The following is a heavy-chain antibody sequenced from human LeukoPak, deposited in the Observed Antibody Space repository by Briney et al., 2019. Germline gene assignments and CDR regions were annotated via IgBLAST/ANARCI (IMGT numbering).Heavy chain of an antibody. CDR3: ARAKARLLWFGELLGYFDY. CDR2: ISSSGSTI. Sequence: PGGSLRLSCEASGFTFTTYSMTWVRQAPGKGLEWVSYISSSGSTIYYADSVKGRFTISRDNAKNSLYLQMNSLRAEDTAVYYCARAKARLLWFGELLGYFDYWGQGTLVTVSS. D-gene: IGHD3-10*01. V-gene: IGHV3-48*04. J-gene: IGHJ4*02. CDR1: GFTFTTYS.